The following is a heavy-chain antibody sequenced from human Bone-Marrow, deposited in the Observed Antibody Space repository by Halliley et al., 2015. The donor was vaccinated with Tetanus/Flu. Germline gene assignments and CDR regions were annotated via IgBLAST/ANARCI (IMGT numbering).Heavy chain of an antibody. CDR3: ARDASDWYTHFDY. D-gene: IGHD6-19*01. V-gene: IGHV3-74*01. J-gene: IGHJ4*02. CDR2: INGDGNCT. Sequence: SRINGDGNCTFYPDSVKARPTTSSANTKNTLYLQMNSLSPEDTATYYCARDASDWYTHFDYWGQGALVAVSS.